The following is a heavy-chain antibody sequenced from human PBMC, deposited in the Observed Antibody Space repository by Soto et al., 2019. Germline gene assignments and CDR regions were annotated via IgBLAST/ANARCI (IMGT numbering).Heavy chain of an antibody. CDR1: GFTFSSYS. D-gene: IGHD3-3*01. CDR3: ARAVRFLEWFHYYYGMDV. Sequence: LRLSCAASGFTFSSYSMNWVHQAPGKGLEWVSYISSSSSTIYYADSVKGRFTISRDNAKNSLHLQMNSLRDEDTAVYYCARAVRFLEWFHYYYGMDVWGQGTTVTVSS. CDR2: ISSSSSTI. J-gene: IGHJ6*02. V-gene: IGHV3-48*02.